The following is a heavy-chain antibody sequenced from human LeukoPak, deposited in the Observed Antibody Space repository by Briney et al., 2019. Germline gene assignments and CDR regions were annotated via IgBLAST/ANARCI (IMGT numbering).Heavy chain of an antibody. D-gene: IGHD3-22*01. CDR2: ISSSGSSI. J-gene: IGHJ4*02. Sequence: GGSLRLSCTASGFTFSDYYMTWIRQAPGKGLEWVSYISSSGSSINYADSVKGRFTISRDNAKNSLNLQMNSLRAEDTAVYYCVRGLNYGGSGYYFDSWGPGTLVTVSS. V-gene: IGHV3-11*01. CDR1: GFTFSDYY. CDR3: VRGLNYGGSGYYFDS.